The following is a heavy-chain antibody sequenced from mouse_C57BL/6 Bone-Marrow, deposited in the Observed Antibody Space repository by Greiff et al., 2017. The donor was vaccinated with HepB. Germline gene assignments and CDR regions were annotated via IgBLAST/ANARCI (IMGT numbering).Heavy chain of an antibody. CDR2: ISYSSST. CDR1: GYSITSDY. J-gene: IGHJ2*01. Sequence: VQLKESGPGLAKPSQSLSLTCSVTGYSITSDYWNWIRKFPGNKLEYMGYISYSSSTYYNPSLNSRISITRDTSKDQYYLQLNSVTTEDTATYYCARYRLRLLYFDYWGQGTTLTVSS. CDR3: ARYRLRLLYFDY. D-gene: IGHD3-2*02. V-gene: IGHV3-8*01.